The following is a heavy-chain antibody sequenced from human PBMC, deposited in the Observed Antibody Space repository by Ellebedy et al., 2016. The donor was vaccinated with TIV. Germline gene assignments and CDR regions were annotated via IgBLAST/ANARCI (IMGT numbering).Heavy chain of an antibody. D-gene: IGHD3-22*01. J-gene: IGHJ4*02. Sequence: KVFCKASGYSFSNYCIGWVRQMPGKGLEWMGVIYPGDSDTRYSPSFQGQVTISADTSISTAYLQWSSLKASDTAMYYCAKAVGYDDSGFDYWGQGTLVTVSS. CDR1: GYSFSNYC. V-gene: IGHV5-51*01. CDR2: IYPGDSDT. CDR3: AKAVGYDDSGFDY.